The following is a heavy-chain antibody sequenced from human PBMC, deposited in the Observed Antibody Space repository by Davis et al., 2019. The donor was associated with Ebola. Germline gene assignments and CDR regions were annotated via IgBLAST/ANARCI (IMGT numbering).Heavy chain of an antibody. Sequence: AASVTVSCKASGYTFTSYAMNWVRQAPGQGLEWMGWINTNTGNPTYAQGFTGRFVFSLDTSVSTVYLQISSLKAEDTAVYYCARGGYSSGDWGQGTLVTVSS. V-gene: IGHV7-4-1*02. CDR2: INTNTGNP. CDR1: GYTFTSYA. J-gene: IGHJ4*02. CDR3: ARGGYSSGD. D-gene: IGHD6-19*01.